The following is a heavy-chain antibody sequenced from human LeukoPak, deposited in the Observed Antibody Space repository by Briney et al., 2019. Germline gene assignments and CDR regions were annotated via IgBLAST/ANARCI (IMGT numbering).Heavy chain of an antibody. CDR2: IYYSGST. V-gene: IGHV4-61*01. CDR3: ARDVLGFWSGRYFDY. J-gene: IGHJ4*02. D-gene: IGHD3-3*01. CDR1: GGSISSSSYY. Sequence: SETLSLTCTVSGGSISSSSYYWGWIRQPPGKGLEWIGYIYYSGSTNYNPSLKSRVTISVDTSKNQFSLKLSSVTAADTAVYYCARDVLGFWSGRYFDYWGQGTLVTVSS.